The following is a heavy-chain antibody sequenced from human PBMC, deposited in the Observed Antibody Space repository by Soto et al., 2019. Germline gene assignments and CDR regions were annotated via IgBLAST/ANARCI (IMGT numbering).Heavy chain of an antibody. D-gene: IGHD6-13*01. CDR2: ISGSGGST. J-gene: IGHJ5*02. CDR3: AKGGVRQQLVHNWFDH. Sequence: LRLSCAASGFTFISYAMSWVRQAPGKGLEWVSAISGSGGSTYYADSVQGRFTISRDNSKKTLYLQMNSLRAEDTAVYYCAKGGVRQQLVHNWFDHWGQGTLGTVCS. CDR1: GFTFISYA. V-gene: IGHV3-23*01.